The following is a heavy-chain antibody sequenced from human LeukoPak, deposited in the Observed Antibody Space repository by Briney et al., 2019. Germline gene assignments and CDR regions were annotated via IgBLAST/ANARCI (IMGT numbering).Heavy chain of an antibody. V-gene: IGHV3-21*01. J-gene: IGHJ4*02. CDR3: ATVGGPYASGWLDY. CDR2: ISSGNSYI. Sequence: GGSLRLSCAASGFTFSSYSMNWVRQAPGKGLEWVSSISSGNSYIYYADSVKGRFTISRDNARNSLYQQMNSLRAEDTAVYYCATVGGPYASGWLDYWGQGTLVTVSS. D-gene: IGHD6-19*01. CDR1: GFTFSSYS.